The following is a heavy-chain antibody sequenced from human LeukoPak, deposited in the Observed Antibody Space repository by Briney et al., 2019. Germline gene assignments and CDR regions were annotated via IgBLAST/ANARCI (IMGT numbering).Heavy chain of an antibody. V-gene: IGHV1-8*03. Sequence: ASVKVSCKASGYTFTGYDINWVRQATGQGLEWMGWINLNSGNTGYAQKFQGRVTITRDTSIRTAYMEVSSLRSEDTAVYYCARVDGSPDYWGQGTLLTVSS. J-gene: IGHJ4*02. CDR3: ARVDGSPDY. D-gene: IGHD3-22*01. CDR2: INLNSGNT. CDR1: GYTFTGYD.